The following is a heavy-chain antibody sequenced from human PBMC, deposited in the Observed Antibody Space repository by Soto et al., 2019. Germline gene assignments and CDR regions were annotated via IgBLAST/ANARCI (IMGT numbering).Heavy chain of an antibody. J-gene: IGHJ6*03. Sequence: GGSLRLSCAASGFTFSSYWMSWVRQAPGTGLEWVANIKQDGSEKYYVDSVKGRFTISRDNAKNSLYLQMNSLRAEDTAVYYCARGQVTVTYYYYYYYYMDVWGKGTTVTVSS. D-gene: IGHD4-17*01. CDR3: ARGQVTVTYYYYYYYYMDV. V-gene: IGHV3-7*01. CDR2: IKQDGSEK. CDR1: GFTFSSYW.